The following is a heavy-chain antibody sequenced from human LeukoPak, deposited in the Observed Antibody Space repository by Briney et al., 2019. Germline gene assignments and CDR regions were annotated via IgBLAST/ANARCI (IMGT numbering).Heavy chain of an antibody. CDR1: GGSISSSSYY. Sequence: SETLSLTCTVSGGSISSSSYYWGWIRQPPGKGLEWIGSIYYSGSTYYNPSLKSRVTISVDTSKNQFSLKLSSVTAADTAVYYCSHSYYYYYMDVWGKGTTVTVSS. V-gene: IGHV4-39*07. J-gene: IGHJ6*03. CDR3: SHSYYYYYMDV. CDR2: IYYSGST.